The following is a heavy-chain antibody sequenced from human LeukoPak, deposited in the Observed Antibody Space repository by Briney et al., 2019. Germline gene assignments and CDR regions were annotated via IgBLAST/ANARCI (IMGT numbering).Heavy chain of an antibody. CDR2: IYYSGST. CDR1: GGSLRSYY. CDR3: PRGYCGGGSCYSGGYYYYYYMDV. D-gene: IGHD2-15*01. J-gene: IGHJ6*03. Sequence: SETLSLTCTVSGGSLRSYYCSWLRQPPGKGLEGVGYIYYSGSTNYNPSLTSRVPISLDTSKNQSSPRLLSVTTSDPAVYYCPRGYCGGGSCYSGGYYYYYYMDVWGKGTPVTVSS. V-gene: IGHV4-59*13.